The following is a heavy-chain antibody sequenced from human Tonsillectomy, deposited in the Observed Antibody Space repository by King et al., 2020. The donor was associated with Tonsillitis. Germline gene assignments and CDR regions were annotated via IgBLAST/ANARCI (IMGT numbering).Heavy chain of an antibody. CDR3: ARGVYSSGWFFDY. J-gene: IGHJ4*02. Sequence: LQLQELGPGLVKPSETLSLTCTVSGGSISSSSYSWGWIRQPPGKGLEWIGSIYYSGSTYYNPSLKSRVTISVDTSKNQFSLKLTSVTAADTAVYYCARGVYSSGWFFDYWGQGTLVTVSS. CDR1: GGSISSSSYS. CDR2: IYYSGST. D-gene: IGHD6-19*01. V-gene: IGHV4-39*07.